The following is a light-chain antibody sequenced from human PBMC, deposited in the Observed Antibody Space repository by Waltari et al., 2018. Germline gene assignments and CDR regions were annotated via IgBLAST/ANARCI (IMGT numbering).Light chain of an antibody. Sequence: QSALTQPASVSGSPGQSITISCTVTTSDVGSYTLVSWYQHHPGKAPKLIIFEVSERPSGVSNRFSGSKSGNTASLTISGLQAEDEADYHCCSYAGNSIYVFGTGTRVTVL. CDR3: CSYAGNSIYV. V-gene: IGLV2-23*02. CDR2: EVS. CDR1: TSDVGSYTL. J-gene: IGLJ1*01.